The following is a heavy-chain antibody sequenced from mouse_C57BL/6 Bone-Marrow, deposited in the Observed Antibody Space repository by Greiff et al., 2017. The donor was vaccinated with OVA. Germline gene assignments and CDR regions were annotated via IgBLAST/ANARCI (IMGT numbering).Heavy chain of an antibody. CDR2: IYPGDGDT. D-gene: IGHD1-1*01. V-gene: IGHV1-80*01. CDR3: ARGYYYGSLDY. CDR1: GYAFSSYW. Sequence: QVQLQQSGAELVKPGASVKISCKASGYAFSSYWMNWVKQRPGKGLEWIGQIYPGDGDTNYNGKFKGKATLTADKSSSTAYMQVCSLTSEDSAVYFCARGYYYGSLDYWGQGTTLTVSS. J-gene: IGHJ2*01.